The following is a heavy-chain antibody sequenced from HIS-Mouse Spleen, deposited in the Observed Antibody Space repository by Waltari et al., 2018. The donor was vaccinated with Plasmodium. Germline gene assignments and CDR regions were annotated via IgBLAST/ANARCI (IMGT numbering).Heavy chain of an antibody. CDR1: GFHFSSYW. CDR2: IKQDGSEK. Sequence: EVQLVESGGGLVQPGGSLRLSCAASGFHFSSYWMSWVRRPPGKGLEWVANIKQDGSEKYYGDSVKGRFTISRDNAKNSLYLQMNSLRAEDTAVYYCASSWYWYFDLWGRGTLVTVSS. D-gene: IGHD6-13*01. CDR3: ASSWYWYFDL. V-gene: IGHV3-7*01. J-gene: IGHJ2*01.